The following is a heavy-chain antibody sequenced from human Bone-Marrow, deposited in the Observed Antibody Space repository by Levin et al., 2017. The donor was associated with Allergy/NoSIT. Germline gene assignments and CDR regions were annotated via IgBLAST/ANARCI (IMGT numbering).Heavy chain of an antibody. D-gene: IGHD6-25*01. CDR3: AKGGRQRGTFDL. CDR1: GFTFSGPG. CDR2: TSSDGSQK. J-gene: IGHJ3*01. Sequence: SLKISCTASGFTFSGPGMHWVRQAPGKGLEWLAMTSSDGSQKYYAYSIKGRFTISRDNSKNTLYLQMSGLKREDTAVFYCAKGGRQRGTFDLWGRGTLVTVSS. V-gene: IGHV3-30*18.